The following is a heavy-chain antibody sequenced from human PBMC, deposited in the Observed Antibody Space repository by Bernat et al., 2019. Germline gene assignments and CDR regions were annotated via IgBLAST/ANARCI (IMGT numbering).Heavy chain of an antibody. Sequence: QVRLVESGGGLVEPGGSLRLSCAAFEFTFSGFYMSWIRQAPGRGLEWVSYIDPNGDGTAYADSVGDRFTISRENAKNSLYLQMNNLRAEDTALYYCVREIRGDGHYGGWGQGTLVTVSS. V-gene: IGHV3-11*05. CDR1: EFTFSGFY. CDR3: VREIRGDGHYGG. CDR2: IDPNGDGT. D-gene: IGHD3-16*01. J-gene: IGHJ4*02.